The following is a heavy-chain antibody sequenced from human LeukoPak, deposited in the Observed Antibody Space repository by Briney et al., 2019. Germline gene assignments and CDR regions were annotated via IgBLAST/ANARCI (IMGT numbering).Heavy chain of an antibody. CDR3: ASGITGTTGGYYFDY. J-gene: IGHJ4*02. Sequence: PSETLSLTCIVSDYSISSSYYWSWIRQPPGKGLEWIGYIYYSGSTNYNPSLKSRVTISVDTSKNQFSLKLSSVTAADTAVYYCASGITGTTGGYYFDYWGQGTLVTVSS. V-gene: IGHV4-59*01. CDR1: DYSISSSYY. D-gene: IGHD1-14*01. CDR2: IYYSGST.